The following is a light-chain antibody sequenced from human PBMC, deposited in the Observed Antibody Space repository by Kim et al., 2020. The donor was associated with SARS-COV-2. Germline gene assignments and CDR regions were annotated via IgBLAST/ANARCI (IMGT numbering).Light chain of an antibody. Sequence: ASVGERVTITCRASQGINNYLAWFQQKPGKAPKSLIYKAVKLHSGVPSRFSGSGSGTEFSLTISGLQPEDFATYYCHHYLSYPFAFGPGTKVDIK. CDR3: HHYLSYPFA. V-gene: IGKV1-16*01. CDR2: KAV. J-gene: IGKJ3*01. CDR1: QGINNY.